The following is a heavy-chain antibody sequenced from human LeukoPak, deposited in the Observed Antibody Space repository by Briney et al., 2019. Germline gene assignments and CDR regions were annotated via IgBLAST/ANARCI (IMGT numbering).Heavy chain of an antibody. CDR3: ARDGDSSGYYAAFDI. V-gene: IGHV3-48*02. CDR1: GFTFNSYS. Sequence: GGSLRLSCAASGFTFNSYSMNWVRQAPGKGLEWVSYISSTSSTIYYADSVKGRFTISRDNAKNSLYLQMNSLRDEDTAVYYCARDGDSSGYYAAFDIWGQGTMVTVSS. J-gene: IGHJ3*02. D-gene: IGHD3-22*01. CDR2: ISSTSSTI.